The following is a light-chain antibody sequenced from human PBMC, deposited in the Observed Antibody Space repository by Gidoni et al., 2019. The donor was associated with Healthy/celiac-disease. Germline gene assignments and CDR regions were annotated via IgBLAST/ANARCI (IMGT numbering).Light chain of an antibody. CDR3: QQLNSYPRT. Sequence: DIQLTQSPSFLSASVGDRVTTTCRASQGISSYLAWYQQKPGKAPKLLIYAASTLQSGVPSRFSGSGSGTECTLTFSSLQPEDFATYYCQQLNSYPRTFGQGTKVEIK. J-gene: IGKJ1*01. CDR1: QGISSY. V-gene: IGKV1-9*01. CDR2: AAS.